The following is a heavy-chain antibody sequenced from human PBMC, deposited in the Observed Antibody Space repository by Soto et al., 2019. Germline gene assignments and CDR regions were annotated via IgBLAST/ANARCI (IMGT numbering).Heavy chain of an antibody. CDR2: INPNSGGT. V-gene: IGHV1-2*02. D-gene: IGHD3-3*01. CDR3: ARVDFWSGYYPGITGTTGSFDY. CDR1: GYTFTGHY. J-gene: IGHJ4*02. Sequence: ASVKVSCKASGYTFTGHYMHWVRQAPGQGLEWMGWINPNSGGTNYAQKFQGRVTMTRDTSISTAYMELSRLRSDDTAVYYCARVDFWSGYYPGITGTTGSFDYWGQGTLVTVSS.